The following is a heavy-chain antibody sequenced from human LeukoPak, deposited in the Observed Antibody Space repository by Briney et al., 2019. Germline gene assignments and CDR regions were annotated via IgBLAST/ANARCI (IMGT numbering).Heavy chain of an antibody. CDR2: ISSSSSYI. D-gene: IGHD3-10*01. CDR3: ARDKRFGESHFDY. J-gene: IGHJ4*02. CDR1: GFTFSSYS. Sequence: GGSLRLSCAASGFTFSSYSMNWVRQAPGKGLEWVSSISSSSSYIYYADSVKGRFTISRDNAKNSLYLQMNSLRAEDTAVYYCARDKRFGESHFDYWGQGTLVTVSS. V-gene: IGHV3-21*01.